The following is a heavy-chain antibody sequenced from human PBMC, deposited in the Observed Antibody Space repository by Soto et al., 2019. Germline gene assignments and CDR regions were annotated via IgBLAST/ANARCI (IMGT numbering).Heavy chain of an antibody. CDR1: GYTFTSYC. J-gene: IGHJ6*02. CDR3: ARDYSSGWWVRYYYGMDV. V-gene: IGHV1-18*01. D-gene: IGHD6-19*01. CDR2: ISAYNGNT. Sequence: ASVKVSCKASGYTFTSYCISWVRQAPGQGLEWMGWISAYNGNTNYAQKLQGRVTMTTDTSTSTAYMELRSLRSDDTAVYYCARDYSSGWWVRYYYGMDVWGQGTTVTVSS.